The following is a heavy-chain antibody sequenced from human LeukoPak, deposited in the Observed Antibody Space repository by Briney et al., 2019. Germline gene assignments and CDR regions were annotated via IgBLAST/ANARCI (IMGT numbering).Heavy chain of an antibody. CDR3: ARGIRVYGGTLGY. CDR1: GGSFSGYY. V-gene: IGHV4-34*01. D-gene: IGHD4-23*01. J-gene: IGHJ4*02. Sequence: SETLSLTCAVYGGSFSGYYWSWIRQPPGKGLEWIGEINHSGSTNYNPSLKSRVTISVDTSKNQFSLKLSSVTAADTAVYYCARGIRVYGGTLGYWGQGTLVTVSS. CDR2: INHSGST.